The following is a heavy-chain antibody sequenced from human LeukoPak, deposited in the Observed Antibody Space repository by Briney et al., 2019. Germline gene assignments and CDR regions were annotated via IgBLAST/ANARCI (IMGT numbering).Heavy chain of an antibody. CDR3: ARGSQWNVQH. CDR2: ISGSGGST. J-gene: IGHJ1*01. V-gene: IGHV3-23*01. D-gene: IGHD1-1*01. Sequence: GGSLRLSCAASGFPFTSYWMIWVRQAPGTGLEWVSAISGSGGSTYYADSVKGRFTISRDNSKNTLYLQMNSLRAEDTAVYYCARGSQWNVQHWGQGTLVTVSS. CDR1: GFPFTSYW.